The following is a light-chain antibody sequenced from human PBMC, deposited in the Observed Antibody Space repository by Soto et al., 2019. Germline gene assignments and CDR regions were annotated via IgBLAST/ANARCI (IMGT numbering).Light chain of an antibody. Sequence: IHMTQSPSTLSGSVGYRVTITCRASQTISSWLAWYQQKQGKAPKRLIYAASSLQSGVPSRFSGSGYGTDFNLTISSLQPEDFATYYCQQFNSYPLTFGQGTRLEI. V-gene: IGKV1-5*01. J-gene: IGKJ5*01. CDR2: AAS. CDR1: QTISSW. CDR3: QQFNSYPLT.